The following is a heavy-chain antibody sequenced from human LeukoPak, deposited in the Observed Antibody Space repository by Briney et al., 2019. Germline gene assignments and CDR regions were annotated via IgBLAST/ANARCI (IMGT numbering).Heavy chain of an antibody. J-gene: IGHJ5*02. CDR3: ARDWAPFNENWFDP. CDR2: IDTTGSKK. Sequence: GGSLRLSCGASGFTFSNYYMSWIRQAPGEGLEWVSYIDTTGSKKDYADSVKGRFTISRDNAKNSLYLQMNSLRAEDTAVYYCARDWAPFNENWFDPWGRGTLVTVSS. D-gene: IGHD1-1*01. CDR1: GFTFSNYY. V-gene: IGHV3-11*04.